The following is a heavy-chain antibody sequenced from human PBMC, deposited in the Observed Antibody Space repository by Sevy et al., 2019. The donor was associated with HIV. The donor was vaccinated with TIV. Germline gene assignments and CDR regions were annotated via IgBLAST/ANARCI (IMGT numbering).Heavy chain of an antibody. J-gene: IGHJ6*02. V-gene: IGHV3-7*01. Sequence: GGSLRLSCAASGFTFSSYWMSWVRQAPGKGLEWVANIKQDGSEKYYVDSVKGRFTISRDNAKNSLYLQMNSLRAEDTAVYYCAREGVLGDSSGYCPVGMDVWGQGTTVTVSS. CDR2: IKQDGSEK. CDR1: GFTFSSYW. D-gene: IGHD3-22*01. CDR3: AREGVLGDSSGYCPVGMDV.